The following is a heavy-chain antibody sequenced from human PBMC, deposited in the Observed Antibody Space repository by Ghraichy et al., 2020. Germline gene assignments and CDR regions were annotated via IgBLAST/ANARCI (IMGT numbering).Heavy chain of an antibody. V-gene: IGHV3-74*01. Sequence: GGSLRLSCAVSEFTFSYYWRNWVRQAPGKGLVWVSRINSDGSTTTYADSVKGRFTISRDNAKNTLYLQMNSLRAEDTAVYYCATSTGITGTHYYMDVWGKGTTVTVSS. D-gene: IGHD1-7*01. J-gene: IGHJ6*03. CDR3: ATSTGITGTHYYMDV. CDR1: EFTFSYYW. CDR2: INSDGSTT.